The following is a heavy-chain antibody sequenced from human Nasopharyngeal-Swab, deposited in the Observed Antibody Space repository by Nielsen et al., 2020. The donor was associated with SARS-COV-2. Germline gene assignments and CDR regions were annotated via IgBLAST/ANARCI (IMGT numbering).Heavy chain of an antibody. CDR2: IYHNGNA. V-gene: IGHV4-4*02. D-gene: IGHD3-22*01. CDR1: GGSFTHNNW. CDR3: ARLTMIIAFDY. J-gene: IGHJ4*02. Sequence: SETLSLTCNVSGGSFTHNNWWSWLRQPPGKGLEWIAEIYHNGNANYNPSLKSRVTMSVDKSKNQFSLKLRSLTAADTAVYYCARLTMIIAFDYWGPGTLVTVSS.